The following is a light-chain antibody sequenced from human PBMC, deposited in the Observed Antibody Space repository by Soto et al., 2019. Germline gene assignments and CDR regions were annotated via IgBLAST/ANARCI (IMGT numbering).Light chain of an antibody. CDR1: QSISSW. J-gene: IGKJ1*01. CDR2: DAS. Sequence: DIQMTQSPSTLSASVGDRVTITCRASQSISSWLAWYQQKPGKAPKLLIYDASSLESGVPSRFSGSGSGTEFSLTNSSLQPEDFATYYCQQSYSSAFGQGTKVDIK. V-gene: IGKV1-5*01. CDR3: QQSYSSA.